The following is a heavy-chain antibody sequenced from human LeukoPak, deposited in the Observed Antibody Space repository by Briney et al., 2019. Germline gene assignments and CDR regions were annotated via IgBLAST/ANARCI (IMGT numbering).Heavy chain of an antibody. Sequence: SETLSLTCTVSGDSISTSNSYWGWIRQPPGKGLEWIGSIYYSGNTYYNASLKSRVTISVDTSKNQFSLKFTSVTAADTAVYYCARTRHDPPPGYMDVWGKGTTVTVSS. J-gene: IGHJ6*03. D-gene: IGHD3-3*01. CDR3: ARTRHDPPPGYMDV. V-gene: IGHV4-39*01. CDR1: GDSISTSNSY. CDR2: IYYSGNT.